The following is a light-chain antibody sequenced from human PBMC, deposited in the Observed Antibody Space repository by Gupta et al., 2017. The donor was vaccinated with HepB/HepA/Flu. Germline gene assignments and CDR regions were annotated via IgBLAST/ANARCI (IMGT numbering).Light chain of an antibody. CDR3: QQFGGSFPLT. CDR2: STS. CDR1: QSVSNSY. Sequence: EIVLTQSPGTLSLSPGERATLSCRDSQSVSNSYLAWYQQKPGQAPRLLIYSTSTRAAGIPDRFSGSGSGTDFTLTITRLEPEDFAVYYCQQFGGSFPLTFGGGTKVEIK. J-gene: IGKJ4*01. V-gene: IGKV3-20*01.